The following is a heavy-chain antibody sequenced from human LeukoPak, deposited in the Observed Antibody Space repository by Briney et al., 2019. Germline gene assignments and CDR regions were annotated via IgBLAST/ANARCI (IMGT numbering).Heavy chain of an antibody. CDR2: ISYDGSNN. CDR3: ARSRPRKYCSGGSCYSNYFDY. Sequence: WALRLSCAASGFTFSSYAMHWFRQAPGKGLEGVAVISYDGSNNYYAHSVKGRFTISRDNSKNTLYLQMNSLRAEDTAVYYCARSRPRKYCSGGSCYSNYFDYWGQGTLVTVSS. CDR1: GFTFSSYA. D-gene: IGHD2-15*01. V-gene: IGHV3-30*04. J-gene: IGHJ4*02.